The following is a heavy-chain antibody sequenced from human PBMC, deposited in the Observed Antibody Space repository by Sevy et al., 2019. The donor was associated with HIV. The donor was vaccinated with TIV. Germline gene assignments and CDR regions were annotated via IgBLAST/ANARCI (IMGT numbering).Heavy chain of an antibody. V-gene: IGHV3-21*01. CDR2: SSSSSNYI. CDR3: ARDGGRITMVQGVLAYYHGMDV. Sequence: GGSLRLSCAASGFTFSIYSMNWVRQAPGKGLEWVSSSSSSSNYIYYADSVKGRFTISRDKAKNSRYLQMNSLRAEDTAVYYCARDGGRITMVQGVLAYYHGMDVWGQGTTVTVSS. D-gene: IGHD3-10*01. J-gene: IGHJ6*02. CDR1: GFTFSIYS.